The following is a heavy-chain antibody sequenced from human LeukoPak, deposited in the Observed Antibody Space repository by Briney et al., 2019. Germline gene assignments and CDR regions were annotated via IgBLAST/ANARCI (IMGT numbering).Heavy chain of an antibody. CDR1: GGSISSYY. V-gene: IGHV4-59*12. D-gene: IGHD2-2*01. CDR3: ARGATSLGYCSSTSCLGAFDI. Sequence: NPSETLSLTCTVSGGSISSYYWSWIRQPPGKGLEWIGYIYYSGSTNYNPSLKSRVTMSVDTSKNQFSLKLSSVTAADTAVYYCARGATSLGYCSSTSCLGAFDIWGQGTMVTVSS. J-gene: IGHJ3*02. CDR2: IYYSGST.